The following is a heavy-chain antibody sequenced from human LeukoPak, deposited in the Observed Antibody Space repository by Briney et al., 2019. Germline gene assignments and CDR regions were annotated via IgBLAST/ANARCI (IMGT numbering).Heavy chain of an antibody. CDR3: ARGYFGDYVLDT. D-gene: IGHD4-17*01. Sequence: ASVKVSCKAYGYRFIDHYIHWVRQAPGQGLEYLGWINPNSGGTNYAQKFQGRVTLTRDTSIDTAYIRLHSLTSDDTAVYYCARGYFGDYVLDTWGQGALITVSS. V-gene: IGHV1-2*02. J-gene: IGHJ5*02. CDR1: GYRFIDHY. CDR2: INPNSGGT.